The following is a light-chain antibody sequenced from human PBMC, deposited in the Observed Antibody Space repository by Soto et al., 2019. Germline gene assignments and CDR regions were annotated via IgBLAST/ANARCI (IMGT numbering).Light chain of an antibody. CDR2: DAS. J-gene: IGKJ4*01. V-gene: IGKV3-11*01. CDR3: EQRRDWPLT. Sequence: EIVLTQSPATLSSSLGERATLSCRASQSVNIDLAWLQQKPGEAPRLLIYDASNRATGIPASFSGSGSGTDVTLTISSLEPDDVADYYCEQRRDWPLTFGGGTKVEIK. CDR1: QSVNID.